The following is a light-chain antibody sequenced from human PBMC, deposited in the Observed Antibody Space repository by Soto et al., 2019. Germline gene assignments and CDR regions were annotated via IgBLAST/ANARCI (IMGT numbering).Light chain of an antibody. CDR3: LLRCNWPLT. Sequence: EIVLTQSPATLSLSPGERATLSCRASQSVSSYLAWYQQKPGQAPRLLIYDASNRATGIPARFSGSGSGTDFTLTISSLVPESSVVDYCLLRCNWPLTVGQGTRLEIK. CDR1: QSVSSY. J-gene: IGKJ5*01. V-gene: IGKV3-11*01. CDR2: DAS.